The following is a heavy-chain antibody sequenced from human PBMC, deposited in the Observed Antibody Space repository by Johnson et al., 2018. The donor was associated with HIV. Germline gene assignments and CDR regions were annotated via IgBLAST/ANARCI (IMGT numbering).Heavy chain of an antibody. J-gene: IGHJ3*02. Sequence: QVQLVESGGGVVQPGRSLRLSCAASGFTFSSSGMHWVRQAPGQGLEWVAVISYDGTNKYYADSVKGRFTVSRDNSKNTLHLEMNSLRAEDTAIYYCAKDRNWGASGAFDIWGQGTMVTVSS. D-gene: IGHD7-27*01. V-gene: IGHV3-30*18. CDR3: AKDRNWGASGAFDI. CDR1: GFTFSSSG. CDR2: ISYDGTNK.